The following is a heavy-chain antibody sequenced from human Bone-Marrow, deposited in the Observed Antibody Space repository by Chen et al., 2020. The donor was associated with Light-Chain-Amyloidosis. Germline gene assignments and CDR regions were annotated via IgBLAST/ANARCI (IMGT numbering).Heavy chain of an antibody. Sequence: EAHLLESGGDLVHQGGSLRLACAASGFGFSISGMNWVRQAPGKGLEWVSGINSRGDKTSYADAVKGRFTISRDNSRNNLFLQMNSLRAEDTAIYYCVIVDEWGQGTLVTVSS. D-gene: IGHD2-21*01. J-gene: IGHJ4*02. V-gene: IGHV3-23*01. CDR3: VIVDE. CDR1: GFGFSISG. CDR2: INSRGDKT.